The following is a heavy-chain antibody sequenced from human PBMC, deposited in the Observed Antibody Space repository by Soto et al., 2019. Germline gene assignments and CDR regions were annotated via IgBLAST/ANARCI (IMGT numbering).Heavy chain of an antibody. CDR3: SRDKITGLFDY. CDR2: INHSGST. CDR1: GGSFSGYY. Sequence: TSETLSLTCAVYGGSFSGYYWSWIRPPPGKGLEWIGEINHSGSTNYNPSLKIRGTISVDTSKNQFPLKLTSVTAADTAVYYCSRDKITGLFDYWGQGTLVTVSS. V-gene: IGHV4-34*01. D-gene: IGHD2-8*02. J-gene: IGHJ4*02.